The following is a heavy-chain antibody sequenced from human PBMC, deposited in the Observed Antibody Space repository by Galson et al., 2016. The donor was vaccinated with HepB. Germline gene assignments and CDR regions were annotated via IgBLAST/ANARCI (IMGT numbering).Heavy chain of an antibody. CDR3: FRVPRYYADYSSGVGDC. J-gene: IGHJ4*02. D-gene: IGHD4-17*01. Sequence: SLRLSCAASGFPFSSYAMSWVRQAPGKGLAWVSTISGAGTASYASSVKGRFTISRDNSKNTMDLQMDSLRVEDTALYFCFRVPRYYADYSSGVGDCWGQGTLLTFSS. CDR1: GFPFSSYA. CDR2: ISGAGTA. V-gene: IGHV3-23*01.